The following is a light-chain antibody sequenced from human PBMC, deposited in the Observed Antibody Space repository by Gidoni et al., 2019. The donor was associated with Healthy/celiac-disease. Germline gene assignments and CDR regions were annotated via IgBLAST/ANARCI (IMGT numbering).Light chain of an antibody. Sequence: DIVMTPSPDSLAVSLGERATINCKSSQSVLYSSNNKNYLAWYQQKPGQTPKLLIYWASTRESGVPDRFSGSGSGTDFTLTISSLQAEDVAVYYCQQYYSTPFTFGGGTKVEIK. CDR3: QQYYSTPFT. CDR1: QSVLYSSNNKNY. CDR2: WAS. V-gene: IGKV4-1*01. J-gene: IGKJ4*01.